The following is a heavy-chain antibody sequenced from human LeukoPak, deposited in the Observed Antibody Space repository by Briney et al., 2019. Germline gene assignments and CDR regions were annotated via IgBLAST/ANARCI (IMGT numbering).Heavy chain of an antibody. CDR3: ARDTSGYYDFWSGYYYYGMDV. D-gene: IGHD3-3*01. CDR1: GFTFSSYS. Sequence: GGSLRLSCEASGFTFSSYSMNWVRQAPGKGLEWVSSISSSSSYIYYADSVKGRFTISRDNAKNSLYLQMNSLRAEDTAVYYCARDTSGYYDFWSGYYYYGMDVWGQGTTVTVSS. CDR2: ISSSSSYI. V-gene: IGHV3-21*01. J-gene: IGHJ6*02.